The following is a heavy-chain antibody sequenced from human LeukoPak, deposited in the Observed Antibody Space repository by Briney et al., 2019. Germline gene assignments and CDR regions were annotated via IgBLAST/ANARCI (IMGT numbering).Heavy chain of an antibody. CDR3: ADWGPN. CDR2: TYYRSKWFT. CDR1: GETVSSNSAE. V-gene: IGHV6-1*01. Sequence: SQTLSLTCVISGETVSSNSAEWNWIRQSPSRGLEWLGRTYYRSKWFTESAPSMKGRITITPDSSKNQFSLELNSVTPEDTAVYYCADWGPNWGLGTRVTVSS. J-gene: IGHJ1*01. D-gene: IGHD7-27*01.